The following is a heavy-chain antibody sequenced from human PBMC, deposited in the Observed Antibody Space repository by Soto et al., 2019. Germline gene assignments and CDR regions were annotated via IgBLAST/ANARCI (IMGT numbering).Heavy chain of an antibody. Sequence: GGSLRLSCAASGFTFSSYGMHWVRQAPGKGLEWVAVISYDGSNKYYADSVKGRFTISRDNSKNTLYLQMNSLRAEDTAVYYCAKGTTVVTRNYFDYWGQGTLVTISS. CDR3: AKGTTVVTRNYFDY. V-gene: IGHV3-30*18. D-gene: IGHD4-17*01. J-gene: IGHJ4*02. CDR1: GFTFSSYG. CDR2: ISYDGSNK.